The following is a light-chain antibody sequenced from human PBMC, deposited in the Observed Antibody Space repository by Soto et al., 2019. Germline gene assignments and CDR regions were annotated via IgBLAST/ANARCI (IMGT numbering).Light chain of an antibody. Sequence: QPVLTQSPSASASLGASVKLTCTLSSWHSSYAIAWHQQQPEKGPRYLMKLNSDGSHSKGDGIPDRFSGSSSGAERYLTISSIQSEDEADYYCQTWGTGIHVFGSGTQLTVL. CDR3: QTWGTGIHV. CDR1: SWHSSYA. J-gene: IGLJ6*01. CDR2: LNSDGSH. V-gene: IGLV4-69*01.